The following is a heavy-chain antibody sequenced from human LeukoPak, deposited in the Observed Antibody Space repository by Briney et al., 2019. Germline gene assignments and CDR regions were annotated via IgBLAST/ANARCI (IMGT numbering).Heavy chain of an antibody. J-gene: IGHJ5*02. D-gene: IGHD3-10*01. CDR1: GGSFSGYC. CDR2: ISHSGSA. V-gene: IGHV4-34*01. CDR3: ARGAPLLGSARGVAVWFDP. Sequence: KSSETLSLTCAVYGGSFSGYCWSWIRQPPGKGLEWIGEISHSGSANYNPSLKSRVTISVDTSKNQFSLNPSSVTAADTAVYYCARGAPLLGSARGVAVWFDPWGQGTLVTVSS.